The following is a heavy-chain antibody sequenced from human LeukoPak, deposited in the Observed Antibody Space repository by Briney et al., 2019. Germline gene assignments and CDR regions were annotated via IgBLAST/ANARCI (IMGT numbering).Heavy chain of an antibody. J-gene: IGHJ4*02. CDR3: ARDRFVDYDFWSGYYPPAEIDY. CDR1: GGTFSSYT. CDR2: IIPILGIA. V-gene: IGHV1-69*04. D-gene: IGHD3-3*01. Sequence: SVKVSCKASGGTFSSYTISWVRQAPGQGLEWMGRIIPILGIANYAQKFQGRVTITADKSTSTAYMELSSLRSEDTAVYYCARDRFVDYDFWSGYYPPAEIDYWGQGTLVTVSS.